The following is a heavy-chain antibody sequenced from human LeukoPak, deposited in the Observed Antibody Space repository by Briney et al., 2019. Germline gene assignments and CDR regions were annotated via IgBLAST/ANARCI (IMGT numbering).Heavy chain of an antibody. Sequence: GGSLRLSCAASGFIFSTYAMSWVRQAPGKGLEWVSGISGSGGTTYYADSVKGRFTISRDTSKNTLYLQMSSLRAEDTAVYYCAKDHAGCSTTSCFDIWGQGTVVTVSS. V-gene: IGHV3-23*01. CDR1: GFIFSTYA. J-gene: IGHJ3*02. CDR2: ISGSGGTT. CDR3: AKDHAGCSTTSCFDI. D-gene: IGHD2-2*01.